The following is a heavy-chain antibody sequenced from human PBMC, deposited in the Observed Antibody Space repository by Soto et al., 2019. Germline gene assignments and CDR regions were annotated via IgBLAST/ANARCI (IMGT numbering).Heavy chain of an antibody. CDR1: GFTFSSYG. J-gene: IGHJ6*03. D-gene: IGHD1-1*01. Sequence: QVQLVESGGGVVQPGRSLRLSCAASGFTFSSYGMHWVRQAPGKGLEWVAVIWYDGSNKYYADSVKGRFTISRDNSKNTLYLQMNSLRAEDTAVYYCAINAFSRIELYYMNVWGKGSTVTVSS. CDR2: IWYDGSNK. V-gene: IGHV3-33*01. CDR3: AINAFSRIELYYMNV.